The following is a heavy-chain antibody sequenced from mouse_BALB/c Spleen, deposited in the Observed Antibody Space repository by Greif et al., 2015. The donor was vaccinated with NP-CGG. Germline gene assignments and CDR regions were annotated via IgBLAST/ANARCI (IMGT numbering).Heavy chain of an antibody. Sequence: EVQLQESGPELVKPGASVKISCKASGYTFTDYNMHWVKQSHGKSLEWIGYIYPYNGGTGYNQKFKSKATLTVDNSSSTAYMELRSLTSEDSAVYYCARGGIQPWFAYWGQGTLVTVSA. CDR1: GYTFTDYN. J-gene: IGHJ3*01. V-gene: IGHV1S29*02. CDR3: ARGGIQPWFAY. CDR2: IYPYNGGT.